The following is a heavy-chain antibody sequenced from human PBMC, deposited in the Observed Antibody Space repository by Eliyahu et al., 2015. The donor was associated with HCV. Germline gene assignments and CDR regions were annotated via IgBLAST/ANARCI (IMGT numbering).Heavy chain of an antibody. V-gene: IGHV3-23*01. J-gene: IGHJ6*02. Sequence: EVQLLESGGGLVQPGGSLRLSCAASGFXFSSYAMSWVRQAPGKGLEWVSAISGSGGSTYYADSVKGRFTISRDNSKNTLYLQMNSLRAEDTAVYYCAKSRGYGDYQGMDVWGQGTTVTVSS. D-gene: IGHD4-17*01. CDR2: ISGSGGST. CDR1: GFXFSSYA. CDR3: AKSRGYGDYQGMDV.